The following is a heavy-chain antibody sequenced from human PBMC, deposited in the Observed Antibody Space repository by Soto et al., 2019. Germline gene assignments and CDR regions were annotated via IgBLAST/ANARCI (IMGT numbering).Heavy chain of an antibody. V-gene: IGHV4-30-4*01. J-gene: IGHJ6*02. Sequence: QVQLQESGPGLVRPSQTLSLTCTVSGGSISSGDYYWSWIRQAPGKGLEGIGYISNSGTAYYNPYLKSRVTISVDTSKNQFSLKLSSVTVADTAVYSCARDAWTVVRGLPISGGLDVWGQGTTVTVSS. CDR2: ISNSGTA. CDR1: GGSISSGDYY. CDR3: ARDAWTVVRGLPISGGLDV. D-gene: IGHD3-10*01.